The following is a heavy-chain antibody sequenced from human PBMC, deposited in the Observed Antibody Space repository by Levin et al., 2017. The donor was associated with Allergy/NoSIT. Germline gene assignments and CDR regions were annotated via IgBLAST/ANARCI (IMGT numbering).Heavy chain of an antibody. D-gene: IGHD4-17*01. CDR3: VRGNAGDSPRF. CDR2: IHSRGTI. CDR1: GFTFSNYE. V-gene: IGHV3-48*03. Sequence: PGGSLRLSCVASGFTFSNYEFNWVRQAPGKGPEWVSYIHSRGTINYADSVKGRFTISRDNAKNSLYLQMDSLRVEDTAVYYCVRGNAGDSPRFWGQGTLVTVSS. J-gene: IGHJ4*02.